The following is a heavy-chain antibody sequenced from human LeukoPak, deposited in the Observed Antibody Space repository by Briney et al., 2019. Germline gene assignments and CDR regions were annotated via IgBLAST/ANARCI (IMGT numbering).Heavy chain of an antibody. CDR1: GFTFSNYW. V-gene: IGHV3-7*04. J-gene: IGHJ3*02. CDR3: ARDPRTDAFDI. Sequence: GGSLRLSCAASGFTFSNYWMSWDRQAPGKGLEWVANIRQDGSEKYYVDSVKGRFTISRDNAKNSLYLQMNSLRAEDTAVYFCARDPRTDAFDIWGQGTMVTVSS. CDR2: IRQDGSEK.